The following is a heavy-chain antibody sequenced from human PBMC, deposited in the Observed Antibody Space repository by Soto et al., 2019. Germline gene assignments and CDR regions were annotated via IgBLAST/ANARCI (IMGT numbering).Heavy chain of an antibody. CDR3: AREEVAYSGSGSYNWFDP. V-gene: IGHV4-31*03. CDR1: GGSISSGGYY. CDR2: IYYSGST. D-gene: IGHD3-10*01. J-gene: IGHJ5*02. Sequence: PSETLSLTCTVSGGSISSGGYYWSWIRQHPGKGLEWIGYIYYSGSTYYNPSLKSRVTISVDTSKNQFSLKLSSVTAADTAMYYCAREEVAYSGSGSYNWFDPWGQGTLVT.